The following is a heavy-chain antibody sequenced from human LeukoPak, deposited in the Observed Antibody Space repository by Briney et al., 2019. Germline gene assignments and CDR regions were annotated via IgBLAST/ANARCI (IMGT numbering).Heavy chain of an antibody. CDR2: ISSSSSTI. CDR3: ARGTMFPYYFDY. J-gene: IGHJ4*02. Sequence: GGSLRLSCAASGFTFSSYSMNWVRQAPGKGLEWVSHISSSSSTIYYADSLKGRFTISRDNAKNSLYLQMNSLRAEDTAVYYCARGTMFPYYFDYWGQGTLVTVSS. D-gene: IGHD3-10*02. V-gene: IGHV3-48*04. CDR1: GFTFSSYS.